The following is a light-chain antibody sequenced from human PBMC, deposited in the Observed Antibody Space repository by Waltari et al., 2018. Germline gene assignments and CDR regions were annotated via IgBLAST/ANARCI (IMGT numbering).Light chain of an antibody. J-gene: IGKJ2*01. V-gene: IGKV1-39*01. CDR1: QGISTY. CDR2: AGS. Sequence: DIQMTQSPHSLSASVGDRVTITCRASQGISTYLNWYQQNPGKAPKLLIHAGSSLESGGPSRFTGIGAGTDFTLDSSSLQPKDCATYDCQQSYSTPRHFGHATKLEIK. CDR3: QQSYSTPRH.